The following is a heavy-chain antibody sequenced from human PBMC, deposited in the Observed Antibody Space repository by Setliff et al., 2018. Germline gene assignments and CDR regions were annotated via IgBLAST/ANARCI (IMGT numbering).Heavy chain of an antibody. CDR2: ISVYSGNT. CDR3: SRLVRYCSRTTCQTASGAEL. CDR1: GYILNSYG. D-gene: IGHD2-2*01. V-gene: IGHV1-18*01. J-gene: IGHJ4*02. Sequence: ASVKVSCKASGYILNSYGISWVRQAPGQGLEWMGWISVYSGNTNYAQKLQGRVTMTTDASTNTAYMELRGLTSDDTAVYYCSRLVRYCSRTTCQTASGAELWGQGTLVTVSS.